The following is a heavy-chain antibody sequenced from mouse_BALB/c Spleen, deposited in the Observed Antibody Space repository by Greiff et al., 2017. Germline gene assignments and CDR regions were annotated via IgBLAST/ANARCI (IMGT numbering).Heavy chain of an antibody. Sequence: EVKLMESGGGLVKPGGSLKLSCAASGFTFSSYTMSWVRQTPEKRLEWVATISSGGSYTYYPDSVKGRFTISRDNAKNTLYLQMSSLKSEDTAMYYCTRGYGKGAMDYWGQGTSVTVSS. CDR2: ISSGGSYT. CDR1: GFTFSSYT. CDR3: TRGYGKGAMDY. J-gene: IGHJ4*01. D-gene: IGHD2-10*02. V-gene: IGHV5-6-4*01.